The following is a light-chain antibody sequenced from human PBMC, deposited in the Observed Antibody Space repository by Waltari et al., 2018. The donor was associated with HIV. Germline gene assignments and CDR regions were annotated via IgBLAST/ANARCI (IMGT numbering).Light chain of an antibody. V-gene: IGKV4-1*01. CDR1: QSVLYSSKNKNY. J-gene: IGKJ4*01. CDR2: WAS. Sequence: IVMTQSPDSLALSLGERATINCKSSQSVLYSSKNKNYLAWYQQKPGQPPELLIYWASTRESGVPDRFSGSGSGTDCTRTISSLQAEDVAIYYCQQYYNTPLTFGGGTRVEIK. CDR3: QQYYNTPLT.